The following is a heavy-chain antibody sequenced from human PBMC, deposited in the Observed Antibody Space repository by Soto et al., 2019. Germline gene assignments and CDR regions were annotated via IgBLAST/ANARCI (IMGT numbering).Heavy chain of an antibody. CDR1: GYTFTSYD. J-gene: IGHJ3*02. D-gene: IGHD1-26*01. V-gene: IGHV1-8*01. CDR3: ARGLRGELRRRRGFDI. CDR2: MNPNSGNT. Sequence: ASVKVSCKASGYTFTSYDINWVRQATGQGLEWMGWMNPNSGNTGYAQKFQGRVTMTRNTSISTAYMELSSLRSEDTAVYYCARGLRGELRRRRGFDIWGQGTMVTVSS.